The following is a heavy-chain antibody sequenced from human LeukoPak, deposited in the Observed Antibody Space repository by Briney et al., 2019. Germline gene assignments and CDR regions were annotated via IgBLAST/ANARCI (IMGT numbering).Heavy chain of an antibody. J-gene: IGHJ5*02. CDR1: GGSISSSSYY. V-gene: IGHV4-39*07. Sequence: PSETLSLTCTVSGGSISSSSYYWGWIRQPPGKGLEWIGSIYYSGSTNYNPSLKSRVTISVDTSKNQFSLKLSSVTAADTAVYYCARDRSGPGFDPWGQGTLVTVSS. CDR2: IYYSGST. CDR3: ARDRSGPGFDP.